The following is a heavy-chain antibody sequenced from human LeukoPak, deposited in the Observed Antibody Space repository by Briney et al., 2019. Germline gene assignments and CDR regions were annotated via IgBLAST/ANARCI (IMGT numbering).Heavy chain of an antibody. V-gene: IGHV4-59*08. Sequence: SETLSLTCTVSGGSISSYYWSWIRQPPGKGLEWIGYIYYSGSTNYNPSLKSRVTISVDTSKNQFSLKLSSVTAADTAVYYCARRQTTMVRGPDAFDIWGQGTMVTVSS. D-gene: IGHD3-10*01. CDR1: GGSISSYY. CDR2: IYYSGST. J-gene: IGHJ3*02. CDR3: ARRQTTMVRGPDAFDI.